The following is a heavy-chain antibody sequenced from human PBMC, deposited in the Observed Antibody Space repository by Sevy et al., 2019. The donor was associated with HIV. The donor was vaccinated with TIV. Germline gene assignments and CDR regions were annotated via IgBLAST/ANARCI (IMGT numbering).Heavy chain of an antibody. CDR3: AKLVVPAASNDDILTGYPDLRVNYGMDV. J-gene: IGHJ6*02. Sequence: GGSLRLSCAASGFTFSDYAIHWVRQAPGKGLEWVAFIWYDGSNKYYTDCVKGRFAISRDNSQDTLYLKMNSLRVEVTAEYYWAKLVVPAASNDDILTGYPDLRVNYGMDVWGQGTTVTVSS. CDR1: GFTFSDYA. V-gene: IGHV3-30*02. D-gene: IGHD3-9*01. CDR2: IWYDGSNK.